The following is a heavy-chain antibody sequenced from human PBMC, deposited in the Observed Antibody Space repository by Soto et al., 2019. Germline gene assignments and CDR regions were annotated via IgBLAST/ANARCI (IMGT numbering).Heavy chain of an antibody. CDR3: ARVYYDYIWGSYPLVY. V-gene: IGHV3-7*01. Sequence: PGGSLRLSCAASGFTFSSHWMSWVRQAPGKGLERLASIKLYGSEIHYVDSVKGRFTISRDNAMNSLYLQMNSLRVEDTAVYYCARVYYDYIWGSYPLVYWGQGTLVTVSS. D-gene: IGHD3-16*02. J-gene: IGHJ4*02. CDR2: IKLYGSEI. CDR1: GFTFSSHW.